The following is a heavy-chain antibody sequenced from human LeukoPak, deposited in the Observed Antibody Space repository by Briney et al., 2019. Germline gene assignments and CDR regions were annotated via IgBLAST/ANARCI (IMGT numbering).Heavy chain of an antibody. CDR1: GGSISSSNYY. J-gene: IGHJ4*02. CDR2: IYYSGST. V-gene: IGHV4-39*01. Sequence: SETLSLTCTVSGGSISSSNYYWAWIRQPPGKGLEWIGNIYYSGSTYYNPSLNSRITISIDTSKNRFSLRLSSVTAADTAVYYCARVGSLEGHYFDYWGQGTLVTVSS. D-gene: IGHD1-1*01. CDR3: ARVGSLEGHYFDY.